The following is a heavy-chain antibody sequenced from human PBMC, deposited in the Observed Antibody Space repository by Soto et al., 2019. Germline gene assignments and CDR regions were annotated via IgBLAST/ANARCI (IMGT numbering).Heavy chain of an antibody. Sequence: EVQLVETGGGLVLPGGSLRLSCVVSGFTLSNNRMTWVRQASGQGLEWVSDLYFYGSANYADSVRGRFTIFKDDSKNTLYLHMTNLRADDTALYYCARVGTSESFFDYWGQGTLVTVSP. CDR3: ARVGTSESFFDY. CDR1: GFTLSNNR. CDR2: LYFYGSA. V-gene: IGHV3-53*02. D-gene: IGHD7-27*01. J-gene: IGHJ4*02.